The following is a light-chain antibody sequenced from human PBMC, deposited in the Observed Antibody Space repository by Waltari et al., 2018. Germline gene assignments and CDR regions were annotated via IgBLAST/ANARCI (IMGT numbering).Light chain of an antibody. J-gene: IGLJ3*02. Sequence: SYELTQPPSVSVSPGQTARITCSGAALPKKYAYWYQQKSGQAPVLVIYEDSKGPSGIPERFSGSSSGTMATLTISGAQVEEEADYYCYSTDSSGNHRVFGGGTKLTVL. CDR3: YSTDSSGNHRV. CDR1: ALPKKY. V-gene: IGLV3-10*01. CDR2: EDS.